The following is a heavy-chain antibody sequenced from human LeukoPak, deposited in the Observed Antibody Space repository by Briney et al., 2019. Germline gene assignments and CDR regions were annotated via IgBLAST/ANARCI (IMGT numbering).Heavy chain of an antibody. CDR1: GGSFSGYY. D-gene: IGHD2-21*01. V-gene: IGHV4-34*01. CDR3: ARRDYFDY. Sequence: SETLSLTCAVYGGSFSGYYWSWIRQPPGKGLEWIGEINHSGSTNYNPSLKSRVTISVDTSENQFSLSLSSVTAADTAVYYCARRDYFDYWGQGTLVTVSS. J-gene: IGHJ4*02. CDR2: INHSGST.